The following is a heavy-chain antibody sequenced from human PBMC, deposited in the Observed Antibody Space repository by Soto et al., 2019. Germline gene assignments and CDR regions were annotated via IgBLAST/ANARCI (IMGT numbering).Heavy chain of an antibody. Sequence: GGSLRLSCAASGFTFSSYWMSWVRQAPGKGLVWVANIKQDGSEKYYVDSVKGRFTISRDNAKNSLYLQMNSLRAEDTAVYYCARDKPYYGSGSYFDYWGQGTLVTVSS. CDR3: ARDKPYYGSGSYFDY. D-gene: IGHD3-10*01. J-gene: IGHJ4*02. V-gene: IGHV3-7*01. CDR1: GFTFSSYW. CDR2: IKQDGSEK.